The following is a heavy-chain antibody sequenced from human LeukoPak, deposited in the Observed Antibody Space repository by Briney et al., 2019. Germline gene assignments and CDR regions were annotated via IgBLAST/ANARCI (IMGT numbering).Heavy chain of an antibody. Sequence: GGSLRLSCAASGFTFSIYAMSWVRQAPGEGLEWVSSITSISSASFYAGSVKGRFTISRENSKDTLYIQINSLRAGDTALYYFVKDRANYYCSNGHYYRQNGDYWGQGTLVAVSS. CDR1: GFTFSIYA. J-gene: IGHJ4*02. D-gene: IGHD3-22*01. V-gene: IGHV3-23*01. CDR3: VKDRANYYCSNGHYYRQNGDY. CDR2: ITSISSAS.